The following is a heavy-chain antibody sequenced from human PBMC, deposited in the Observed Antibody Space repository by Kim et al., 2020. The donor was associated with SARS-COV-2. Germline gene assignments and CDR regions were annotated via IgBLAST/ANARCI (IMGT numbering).Heavy chain of an antibody. J-gene: IGHJ4*02. V-gene: IGHV4-38-2*02. D-gene: IGHD3-9*01. CDR3: ARVVLRYFDWSHFDY. CDR1: GYSISSGYY. Sequence: ETLSLTCTVSGYSISSGYYWGWIRQPPGNGLDWIGSISHSGSTYYNPSLKSRVTISVDTSKNQFSLKLSSVTAADPAVYYCARVVLRYFDWSHFDYWGQGTLDTVCS. CDR2: ISHSGST.